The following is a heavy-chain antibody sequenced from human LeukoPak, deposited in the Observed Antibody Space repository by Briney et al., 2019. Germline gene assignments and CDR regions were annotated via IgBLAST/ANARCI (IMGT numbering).Heavy chain of an antibody. CDR2: ISGSGGST. CDR1: GFTFSIYA. J-gene: IGHJ4*02. CDR3: AKDREYYDSSGYYSALVY. Sequence: GGSLRLSCAASGFTFSIYAMSWVRQAPGKGLEWVSAISGSGGSTYYADSVKGRFTISRDNSKNTLYLQMNSLRAEDTAVYYCAKDREYYDSSGYYSALVYWGQGTLVTVSS. V-gene: IGHV3-23*01. D-gene: IGHD3-22*01.